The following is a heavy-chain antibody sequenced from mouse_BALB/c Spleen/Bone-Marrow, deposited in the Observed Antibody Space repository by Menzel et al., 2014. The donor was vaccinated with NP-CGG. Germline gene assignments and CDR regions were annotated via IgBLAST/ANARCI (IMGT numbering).Heavy chain of an antibody. Sequence: EVQRVESGGGLVKPGGSLKLSCAASGFAFSSYDMSWVRQTPEKRLEWVAYISSGGGSTYYPDTVKGRFTISRDNAKNTLYLQMSSLKSEDTAMYYCARGYYYGSGFDYWGQGTTLTVSS. CDR2: ISSGGGST. J-gene: IGHJ2*01. D-gene: IGHD1-1*01. V-gene: IGHV5-12-1*01. CDR1: GFAFSSYD. CDR3: ARGYYYGSGFDY.